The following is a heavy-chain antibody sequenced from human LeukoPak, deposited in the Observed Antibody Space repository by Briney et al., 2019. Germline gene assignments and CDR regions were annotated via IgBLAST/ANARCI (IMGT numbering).Heavy chain of an antibody. D-gene: IGHD3-10*01. CDR3: VRWDITSYGMDV. CDR1: GFTFSSYC. Sequence: GGSLRLSCTVSGFTFSSYCMNWVRQAPGKGLEWVSSISSSSNYIYYADSVKGRFTISRDNANNSLFLQMNSLRAEDTAVYYCVRWDITSYGMDVWGQGTTVTVSS. CDR2: ISSSSNYI. J-gene: IGHJ6*02. V-gene: IGHV3-21*01.